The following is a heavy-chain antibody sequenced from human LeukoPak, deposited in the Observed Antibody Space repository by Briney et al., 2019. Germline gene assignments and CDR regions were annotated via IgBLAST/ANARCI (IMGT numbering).Heavy chain of an antibody. Sequence: SETLSLTCTVSGYSISSGYYWGWIRQPPGKGLEWIGSIYHSGSTYYNPSLKSRVTISVDTSKNQFSLKLSSVTAADTAVYYCARSPLLWFGEIDYWGQGTLVTVSS. V-gene: IGHV4-38-2*02. CDR1: GYSISSGYY. CDR3: ARSPLLWFGEIDY. J-gene: IGHJ4*02. D-gene: IGHD3-10*01. CDR2: IYHSGST.